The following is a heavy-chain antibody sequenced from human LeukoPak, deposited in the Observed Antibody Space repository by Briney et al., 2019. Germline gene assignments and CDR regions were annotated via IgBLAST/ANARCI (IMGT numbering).Heavy chain of an antibody. CDR3: ARGSTYYYGTFDY. V-gene: IGHV4-39*07. J-gene: IGHJ4*02. Sequence: PSETLSLTCSVSGGAISSSGYSWGWIRQPPGKGLEWIGEINHSGSTNYNPSLKSRVTISVDTSKNQFSLKLSSVTAADTAVYYCARGSTYYYGTFDYWGQGTLVTVSS. CDR2: INHSGST. CDR1: GGAISSSGYS. D-gene: IGHD3-10*01.